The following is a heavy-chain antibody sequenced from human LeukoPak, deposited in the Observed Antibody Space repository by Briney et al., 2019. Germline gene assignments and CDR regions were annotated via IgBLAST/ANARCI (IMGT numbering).Heavy chain of an antibody. CDR1: GFTFSSYA. Sequence: PGGSLRLSCAASGFTFSSYAMSWARQAPGQGLEWVGHIKSKTDGGTTDYAAPVKGKFTISRDDSKNTLYLQMNSLKIEDTAVYYCTTGTWIQLWLPDYWGQGTLVTVSS. CDR3: TTGTWIQLWLPDY. D-gene: IGHD5-18*01. J-gene: IGHJ4*02. CDR2: IKSKTDGGTT. V-gene: IGHV3-15*01.